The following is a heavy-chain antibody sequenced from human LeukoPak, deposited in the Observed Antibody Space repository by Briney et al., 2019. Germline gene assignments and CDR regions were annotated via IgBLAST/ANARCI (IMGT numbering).Heavy chain of an antibody. V-gene: IGHV4-61*01. CDR3: AREGRYCSGGSCLDY. CDR2: IYYSGST. Sequence: ETLSLTCTVSGGSVSSTSYYWSWIRQPPGKGLEWIGYIYYSGSTNYNPSLKSRVTISVDTSKNQFSLKLSSVTAADTAVYYCAREGRYCSGGSCLDYWGQGTLDTVSS. D-gene: IGHD2-15*01. J-gene: IGHJ4*02. CDR1: GGSVSSTSYY.